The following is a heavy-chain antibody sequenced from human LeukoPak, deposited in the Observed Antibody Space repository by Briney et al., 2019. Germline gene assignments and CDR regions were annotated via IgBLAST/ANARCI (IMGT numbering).Heavy chain of an antibody. V-gene: IGHV3-53*05. CDR1: GITVSSNY. D-gene: IGHD3-22*01. J-gene: IGHJ4*02. CDR2: IYSGGST. Sequence: GGSLRLSCAASGITVSSNYMSWVRQAPGKGLEWLSIIYSGGSTYYADSVKGRFTIDRDNSKNTVYLHMNSLRPDDTAIYFCARQEARNYYYEGLDYWGQGNLVTVSS. CDR3: ARQEARNYYYEGLDY.